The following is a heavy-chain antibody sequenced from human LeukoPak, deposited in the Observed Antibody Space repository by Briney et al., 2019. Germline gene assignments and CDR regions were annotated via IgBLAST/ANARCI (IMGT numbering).Heavy chain of an antibody. CDR1: GVTFSRHT. CDR3: AREYNSRARFDY. CDR2: ITSSGSAI. J-gene: IGHJ4*02. Sequence: PGGSLILSCADSGVTFSRHTMNWVRQVPGKGLEWISYITSSGSAILYADSVRGRFFISRDNAQSSLYLQMNSLRAEDTAIYYCAREYNSRARFDYWGQGTLVTVSS. D-gene: IGHD1-20*01. V-gene: IGHV3-48*01.